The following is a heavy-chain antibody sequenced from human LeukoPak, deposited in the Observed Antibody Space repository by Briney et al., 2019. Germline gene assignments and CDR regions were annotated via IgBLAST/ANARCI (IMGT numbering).Heavy chain of an antibody. D-gene: IGHD6-6*01. CDR1: GFTFSSYG. Sequence: GGSLRLSCAASGFTFSSYGMHWVRQAPGKGLEWVAVISYDGSNKYYADSVKGRFTISRDNSKNTLYLQMNSLRAEDTAVYYCAKIARGDYGDYRGQGTLVTVSS. CDR2: ISYDGSNK. J-gene: IGHJ4*02. CDR3: AKIARGDYGDY. V-gene: IGHV3-30*18.